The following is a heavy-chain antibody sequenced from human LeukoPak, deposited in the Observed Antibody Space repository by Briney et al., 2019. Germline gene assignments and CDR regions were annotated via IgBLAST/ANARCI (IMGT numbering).Heavy chain of an antibody. CDR3: ARDTVGATFPGAFDI. D-gene: IGHD1-26*01. CDR2: MYYSGTT. Sequence: PSETLSLTCTVSGGSISSSTYYWGWIRQPPGKGLEWIGSMYYSGTTYCNSSLKSRVTISVDTSNNQFSLKLSSVTAADTAVYYCARDTVGATFPGAFDIWGQGTMVTVSS. CDR1: GGSISSSTYY. V-gene: IGHV4-39*07. J-gene: IGHJ3*02.